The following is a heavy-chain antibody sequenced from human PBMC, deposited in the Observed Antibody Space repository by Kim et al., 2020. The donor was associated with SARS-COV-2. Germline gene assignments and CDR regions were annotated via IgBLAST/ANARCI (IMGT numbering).Heavy chain of an antibody. CDR2: IAYDGSDK. V-gene: IGHV3-30*18. J-gene: IGHJ3*02. D-gene: IGHD6-19*01. CDR1: GFTFSNFG. Sequence: GGSLRLSCAASGFTFSNFGMHWVRQAPGKGLEWVAVIAYDGSDKYYADSVWGRFTISRDNSKNTLYVQMNSLRGEDTAVYYCAKQRSEKSAAYSSGFDAFDIWGQGTMVTVSP. CDR3: AKQRSEKSAAYSSGFDAFDI.